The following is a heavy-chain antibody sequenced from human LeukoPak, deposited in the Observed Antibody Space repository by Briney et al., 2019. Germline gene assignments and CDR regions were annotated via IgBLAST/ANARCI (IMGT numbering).Heavy chain of an antibody. V-gene: IGHV3-30*04. Sequence: GGSLRLSCAASGFTFSTTGLHWVRQAPGKGLEWVAMISPDGSTTFYTDSMKGRLTISRDNSNNTLYLQMNSLRLEDTALYYCATEGEEWTNFDYWGPGTLVTVSS. J-gene: IGHJ4*02. D-gene: IGHD3-3*01. CDR1: GFTFSTTG. CDR2: ISPDGSTT. CDR3: ATEGEEWTNFDY.